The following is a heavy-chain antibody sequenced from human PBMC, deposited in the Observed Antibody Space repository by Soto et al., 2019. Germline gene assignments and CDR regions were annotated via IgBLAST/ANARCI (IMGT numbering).Heavy chain of an antibody. V-gene: IGHV3-23*01. J-gene: IGHJ6*02. CDR3: AKDPSQLELAYGMDV. D-gene: IGHD1-1*01. CDR1: GFTFSSYA. Sequence: PGGSLRPSCAASGFTFSSYAMSWVRQAPGKGLEWVSAISGSGGSTYYADSVKGRFTISRDNSKNTLYLQMNSLRAEDTAVYYCAKDPSQLELAYGMDVWGQGTTVTVSS. CDR2: ISGSGGST.